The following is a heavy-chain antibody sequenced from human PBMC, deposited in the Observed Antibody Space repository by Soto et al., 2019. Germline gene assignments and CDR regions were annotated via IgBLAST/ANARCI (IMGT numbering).Heavy chain of an antibody. D-gene: IGHD6-13*01. CDR2: IIPMLAIT. J-gene: IGHJ3*02. CDR1: GGTFNVYT. V-gene: IGHV1-69*02. Sequence: QVQLVXSGAEVKKPGSSVKVSCKASGGTFNVYTIIWVRQAPGQGLEWMGRIIPMLAITNYAQRFQGRVTLTADTSTTTAYMELSSLTSEDTAVYYCALGSWSGETFDIWGQGTLVTVSS. CDR3: ALGSWSGETFDI.